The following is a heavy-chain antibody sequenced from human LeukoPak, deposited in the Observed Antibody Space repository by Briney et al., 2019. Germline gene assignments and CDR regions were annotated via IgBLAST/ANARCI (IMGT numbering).Heavy chain of an antibody. CDR3: ARDKGPYWYFDL. Sequence: SETLSLTCTVPDGSITSYYWNWIRQPPGKGLEWIGNIYNSGSTDYNPSLKSRVTISVNTSKNQISLKLSSVTAADTAVYYCARDKGPYWYFDLWGRGTLVTVSS. CDR2: IYNSGST. J-gene: IGHJ2*01. V-gene: IGHV4-59*01. CDR1: DGSITSYY.